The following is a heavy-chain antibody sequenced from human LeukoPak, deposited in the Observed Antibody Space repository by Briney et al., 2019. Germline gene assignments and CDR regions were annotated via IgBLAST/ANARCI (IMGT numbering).Heavy chain of an antibody. CDR2: ISAYNGNT. V-gene: IGHV1-18*01. CDR1: GYTFTSYG. Sequence: ASVKVSCKASGYTFTSYGISWVRQAPGQGLEWMGWISAYNGNTNYAQKLQGRVIMTTDTSTSTAYMELRSLRSDDTAVYYCASSSSSHYAFDIWGQGTMVTVSS. J-gene: IGHJ3*02. CDR3: ASSSSSHYAFDI. D-gene: IGHD6-13*01.